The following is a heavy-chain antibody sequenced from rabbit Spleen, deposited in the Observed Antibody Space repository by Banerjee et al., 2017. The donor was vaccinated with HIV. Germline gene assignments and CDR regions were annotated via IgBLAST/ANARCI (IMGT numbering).Heavy chain of an antibody. D-gene: IGHD1-1*01. CDR3: ARNYVNVFDP. V-gene: IGHV1S45*01. J-gene: IGHJ2*01. CDR1: GFSFSEKEV. CDR2: IDTSDGDT. Sequence: QEQLEESGGGLVKPEGSLTLTCKASGFSFSEKEVMCWVRQAPGKGLEWIACIDTSDGDTDYANWPKGRFTISKASSTTVTLQMTSLTAADTATYFCARNYVNVFDPWGPGTLVTVS.